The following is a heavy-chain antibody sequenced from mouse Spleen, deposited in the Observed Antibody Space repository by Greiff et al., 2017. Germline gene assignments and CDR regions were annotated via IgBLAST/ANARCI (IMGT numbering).Heavy chain of an antibody. J-gene: IGHJ4*01. CDR2: ISSGSSTI. D-gene: IGHD2-14*01. Sequence: EVNLVESGGGLVKPEGSLKLSCAASGFTFSDYGMHWVRQAPEKGLEWVAYISSGSSTIYYADTVKGRFTISRDNAKNTLFLQMTSLRSEDTAMYYCARSYEGAMDYWGQGTSVTVSS. CDR1: GFTFSDYG. V-gene: IGHV5-17*01. CDR3: ARSYEGAMDY.